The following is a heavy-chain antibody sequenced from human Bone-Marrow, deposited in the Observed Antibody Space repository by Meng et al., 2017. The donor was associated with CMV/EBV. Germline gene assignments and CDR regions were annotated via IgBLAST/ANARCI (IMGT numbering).Heavy chain of an antibody. CDR1: GGSISSSSYY. J-gene: IGHJ5*02. CDR2: IYYSGST. V-gene: IGHV4-39*07. CDR3: ARETSSGYTNWFDP. D-gene: IGHD3-22*01. Sequence: GSLRLSCTVAGGSISSSSYYWGWIRQPPGKGLEWIGSIYYSGSTYYNPSLKSRVTISVDTSKNQFSLKLSSVTAADTAVYYCARETSSGYTNWFDPWGQGTLVTVSS.